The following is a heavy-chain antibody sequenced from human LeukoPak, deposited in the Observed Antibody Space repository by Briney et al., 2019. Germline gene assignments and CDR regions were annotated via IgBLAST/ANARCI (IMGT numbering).Heavy chain of an antibody. CDR2: ISYDGSNE. D-gene: IGHD3-10*01. CDR1: GFNFNDYG. Sequence: PGGSLRLSCAASGFNFNDYGMHWVRQAPGKGLEWVAVISYDGSNEYYGDSVKGRFTISRDTSKNTLYLQMNSLRAEDTAMYYCAKAGIIMVRGVIPLPDYWGQGTLVTVSS. CDR3: AKAGIIMVRGVIPLPDY. V-gene: IGHV3-30*18. J-gene: IGHJ4*02.